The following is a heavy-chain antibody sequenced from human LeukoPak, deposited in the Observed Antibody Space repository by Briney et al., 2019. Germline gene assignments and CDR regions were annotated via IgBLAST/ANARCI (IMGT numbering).Heavy chain of an antibody. Sequence: GGSLGLSCAASGFTFSSYGMHWVRQAPGKGLEWVAFIRYDGSNKYYADSVKGRFTISRDNSKNTLYLQMNSLRAEDTAVYYCAKVSAAAGTDYYYYMDVWGKGTTVTVSS. CDR1: GFTFSSYG. D-gene: IGHD6-13*01. CDR3: AKVSAAAGTDYYYYMDV. J-gene: IGHJ6*03. V-gene: IGHV3-30*02. CDR2: IRYDGSNK.